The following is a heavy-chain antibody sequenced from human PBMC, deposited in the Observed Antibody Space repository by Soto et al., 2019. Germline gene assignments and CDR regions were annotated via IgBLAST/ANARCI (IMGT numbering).Heavy chain of an antibody. CDR1: GVSVNSGNYY. CDR3: ARVLPYSSSWSIPLNNWYDP. V-gene: IGHV4-61*01. D-gene: IGHD6-13*01. J-gene: IGHJ5*02. CDR2: IYYSGST. Sequence: SETLSLTCTVSGVSVNSGNYYWSWIRQTPGKGLERIGYIYYSGSTNYNPSLKSRVTISVDTSKNQFSLKLSSVTAADTAVYYCARVLPYSSSWSIPLNNWYDPWSQGTLVTVSS.